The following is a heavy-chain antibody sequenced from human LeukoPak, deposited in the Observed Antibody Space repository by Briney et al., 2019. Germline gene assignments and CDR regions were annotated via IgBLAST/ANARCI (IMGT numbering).Heavy chain of an antibody. Sequence: GEPLKISCKGSGYSFTSYWISWVRQMPGKGLEWMGRIDPSGSYTNYSPSFQGHVTISADKSISTAYLQWSSLKASDTAMYYCARHARGSWYYFDYWGQGTLVTVSS. V-gene: IGHV5-10-1*01. D-gene: IGHD6-13*01. J-gene: IGHJ4*02. CDR1: GYSFTSYW. CDR2: IDPSGSYT. CDR3: ARHARGSWYYFDY.